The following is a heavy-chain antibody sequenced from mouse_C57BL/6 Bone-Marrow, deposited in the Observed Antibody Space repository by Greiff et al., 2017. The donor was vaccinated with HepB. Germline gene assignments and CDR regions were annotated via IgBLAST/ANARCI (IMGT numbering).Heavy chain of an antibody. D-gene: IGHD1-1*01. Sequence: QVHVKQSGAELVRPGASVTLSCKASGYTFTDYEMHWVKQTPVHGLEWIGAIDPETGGTAYNQKFKGKAILTADKSSSTAYMELRSLTSEDSAVYYCTRSDYGSSLCAMDYWGQGTSVTVSS. V-gene: IGHV1-15*01. CDR3: TRSDYGSSLCAMDY. J-gene: IGHJ4*01. CDR1: GYTFTDYE. CDR2: IDPETGGT.